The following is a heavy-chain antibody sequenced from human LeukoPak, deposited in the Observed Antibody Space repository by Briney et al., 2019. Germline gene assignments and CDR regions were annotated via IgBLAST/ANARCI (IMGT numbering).Heavy chain of an antibody. V-gene: IGHV1-18*01. CDR1: GYTFISNG. CDR2: ISAHNGDT. CDR3: AGELREAMAPELETDAFDI. D-gene: IGHD1-14*01. J-gene: IGHJ3*02. Sequence: ASVKVSCNASGYTFISNGINWVRQAPGQGLEWMGWISAHNGDTNYAQKFQGRVTMTTDTSASTIYMELRSLRSDDTAVYYCAGELREAMAPELETDAFDIWGQGTMVTVSS.